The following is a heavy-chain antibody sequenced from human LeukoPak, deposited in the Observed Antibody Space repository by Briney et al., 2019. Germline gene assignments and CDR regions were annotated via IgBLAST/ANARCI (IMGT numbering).Heavy chain of an antibody. Sequence: GGSLRLSCATSGFRFSDYYMSWVRQAPGKGLEWLSYISSRGTTIYYADSVKGRFTISRDNAKNSVYLQMNSLRAEDSAAYYCARVSFIADGFTGTLRVLRDYYYMDVWGKGTTVTVSS. D-gene: IGHD6-13*01. CDR3: ARVSFIADGFTGTLRVLRDYYYMDV. J-gene: IGHJ6*03. V-gene: IGHV3-11*04. CDR2: ISSRGTTI. CDR1: GFRFSDYY.